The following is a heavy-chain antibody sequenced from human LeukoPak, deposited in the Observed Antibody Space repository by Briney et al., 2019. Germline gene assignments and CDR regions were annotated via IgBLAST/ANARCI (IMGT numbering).Heavy chain of an antibody. Sequence: GASVKVSCKASGYTFTSNYIHWVRQAPGQGLEWMGIINPSRGSTIYAQKLQGRVTMTRDTSISTAYMELSRLRSDDTAVYYCASDDGGNSQLTLDIWGQGTMVTVSS. CDR3: ASDDGGNSQLTLDI. CDR2: INPSRGST. V-gene: IGHV1-46*03. CDR1: GYTFTSNY. J-gene: IGHJ3*02. D-gene: IGHD4-23*01.